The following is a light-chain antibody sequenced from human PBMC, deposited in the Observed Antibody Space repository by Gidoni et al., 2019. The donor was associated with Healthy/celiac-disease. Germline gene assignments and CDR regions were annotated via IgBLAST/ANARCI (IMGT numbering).Light chain of an antibody. J-gene: IGKJ4*01. CDR1: QSISSY. V-gene: IGKV1-39*01. CDR2: AAS. CDR3: QQSYSTPLT. Sequence: DIQMTHSPSSLSASVGDRVTITCRASQSISSYLNWYQQKPGKAPKLLIYAASSLQSGVPSRFSGSGSGTDFTLTISSLQPEDFATYYCQQSYSTPLTCXGXTKVEIK.